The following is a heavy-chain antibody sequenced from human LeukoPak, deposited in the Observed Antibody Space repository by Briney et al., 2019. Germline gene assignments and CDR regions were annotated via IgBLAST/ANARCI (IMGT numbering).Heavy chain of an antibody. CDR3: AREVGSGYDRENWFDP. CDR1: GGSISSYY. CDR2: IYYSGST. V-gene: IGHV4-59*12. J-gene: IGHJ5*02. D-gene: IGHD5-12*01. Sequence: PSETLSLTCTVSGGSISSYYWSWIRQPPGKGLEWIGYIYYSGSTNYNPSLKSRVTISVDTSKNQFSLKLSSVTAADTAVYYCAREVGSGYDRENWFDPWGQGTLVTVSS.